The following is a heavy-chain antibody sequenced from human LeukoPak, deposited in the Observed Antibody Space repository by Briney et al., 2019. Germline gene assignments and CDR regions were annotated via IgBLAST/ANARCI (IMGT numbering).Heavy chain of an antibody. Sequence: AGGSLRLSCAASGFTFSSYGMHWVRQAPGKGLEWVAVISYDGSNKYYADSVKGRFTISRDNSKNTLYLQMNSLRAEDAAVYYCAKDRVTMVRGVIEGPIDYWGQGTLVTVSS. CDR1: GFTFSSYG. CDR2: ISYDGSNK. J-gene: IGHJ4*02. V-gene: IGHV3-30*18. CDR3: AKDRVTMVRGVIEGPIDY. D-gene: IGHD3-10*01.